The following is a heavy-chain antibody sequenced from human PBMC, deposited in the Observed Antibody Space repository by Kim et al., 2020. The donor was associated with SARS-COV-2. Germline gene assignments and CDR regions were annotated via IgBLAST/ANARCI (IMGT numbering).Heavy chain of an antibody. CDR3: AKGGPDYGDFHYGMDV. CDR1: GFTFSSYA. CDR2: ISGSGGST. D-gene: IGHD4-17*01. J-gene: IGHJ6*02. Sequence: GGSLRLSCAASGFTFSSYAMSWVRQAPGKGLEWVSAISGSGGSTYYADSVKGRFTISRDNSKNTLYLQMNSLRAEDTAVYYCAKGGPDYGDFHYGMDVWGQGTTVTVSS. V-gene: IGHV3-23*01.